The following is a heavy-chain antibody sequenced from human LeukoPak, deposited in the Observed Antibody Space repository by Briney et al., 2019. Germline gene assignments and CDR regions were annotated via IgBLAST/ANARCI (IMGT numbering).Heavy chain of an antibody. D-gene: IGHD1-7*01. Sequence: GGSLRLSCAASGFTFSSYDMNWVRQAPGKGLEWVSYISTISSTKYYADSVKGRFTISRDNAKNSLYLQMNSLRAEDTAVYYCARDEVRAGTNDYYYYYGMDVWGQGTTVTVSS. CDR2: ISTISSTK. V-gene: IGHV3-48*04. J-gene: IGHJ6*02. CDR3: ARDEVRAGTNDYYYYYGMDV. CDR1: GFTFSSYD.